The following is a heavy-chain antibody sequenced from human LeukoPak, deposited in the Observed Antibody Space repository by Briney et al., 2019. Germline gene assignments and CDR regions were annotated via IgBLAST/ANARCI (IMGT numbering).Heavy chain of an antibody. V-gene: IGHV1-24*01. CDR2: FDPEDGET. J-gene: IGHJ2*01. CDR1: GYTLTELS. D-gene: IGHD2-15*01. CDR3: ARPYCSGGDCLRYFDL. Sequence: ASVKVSCKVSGYTLTELSMHWVRQAPGKGLEWMGGFDPEDGETIYAQKFQGRVTMTEDTSTDTAYMELSSLRSEDTAVYYCARPYCSGGDCLRYFDLWGRGTLITVSS.